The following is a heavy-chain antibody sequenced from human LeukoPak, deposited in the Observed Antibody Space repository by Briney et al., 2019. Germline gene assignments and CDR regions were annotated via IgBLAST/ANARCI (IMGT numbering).Heavy chain of an antibody. J-gene: IGHJ5*02. CDR2: ISYGGSNK. CDR1: GFTFSSYA. D-gene: IGHD6-13*01. V-gene: IGHV3-30*04. CDR3: ARSELVRSWFDP. Sequence: GGSLRLSCAASGFTFSSYAMHWVRQAPGKGLEWVAVISYGGSNKYYADSVKGRFTISRDNSKNTLYLQMNSLKAGDTAVYYCARSELVRSWFDPWGQGTLVTVSS.